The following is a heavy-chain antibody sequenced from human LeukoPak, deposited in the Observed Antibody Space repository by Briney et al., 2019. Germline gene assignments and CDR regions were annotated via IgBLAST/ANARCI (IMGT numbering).Heavy chain of an antibody. D-gene: IGHD6-6*01. CDR1: GGSISSYY. J-gene: IGHJ4*02. CDR3: ARHGEQLAIDY. Sequence: SETLSLTCTVSGGSISSYYWSWIRQPPGKGLEWIGYIYTSGSTNYNPSLKSRVTISVDTSKNQFSLKLSSVTAADTVVYYCARHGEQLAIDYWGQGTLVTVSS. CDR2: IYTSGST. V-gene: IGHV4-4*09.